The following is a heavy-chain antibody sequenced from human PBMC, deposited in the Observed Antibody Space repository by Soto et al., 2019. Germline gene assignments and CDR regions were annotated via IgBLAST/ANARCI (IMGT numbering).Heavy chain of an antibody. Sequence: QVQLVESGGGVVQPGRSLRLSCAASGFTFSSYGMHWVRQAPGKGLEWVAVIWYDGSNKYYADSVKGRFTISRDNSKNTLYLQMNSLRAEDTAVYYCAREIPGDSTLFGFGELSIGYLNAFDIWGQGTMVTVSS. CDR1: GFTFSSYG. V-gene: IGHV3-33*01. D-gene: IGHD3-10*01. CDR2: IWYDGSNK. J-gene: IGHJ3*02. CDR3: AREIPGDSTLFGFGELSIGYLNAFDI.